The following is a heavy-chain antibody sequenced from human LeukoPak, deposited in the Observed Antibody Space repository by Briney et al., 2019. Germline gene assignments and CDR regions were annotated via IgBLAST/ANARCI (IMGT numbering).Heavy chain of an antibody. CDR2: IYHSGTT. Sequence: SETLSLTCAVSGTSISLSNWWTWVRQPPGKGLEWIGEIYHSGTTNYNPSLKSRVTISVDKSKNQFSLKLSSVTAADTAVYYCASHKLPKELAWFSPYYFDYWGQGTLVTVSS. D-gene: IGHD3-16*02. CDR1: GTSISLSNW. V-gene: IGHV4-4*02. CDR3: ASHKLPKELAWFSPYYFDY. J-gene: IGHJ4*02.